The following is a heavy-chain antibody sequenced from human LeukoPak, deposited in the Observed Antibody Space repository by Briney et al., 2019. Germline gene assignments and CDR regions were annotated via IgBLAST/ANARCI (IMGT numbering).Heavy chain of an antibody. D-gene: IGHD2-15*01. CDR1: GLSFRSYA. Sequence: GGSLRLSCVASGLSFRSYAMNWVRQAPGKGLECISTISDDSSFTYYADSVKGRSAISRDDSKNTLYLQMNNLKVEDTAVYYCAKGRCSGVGCDSFHSWGQGALVTVSS. CDR2: ISDDSSFT. J-gene: IGHJ4*02. CDR3: AKGRCSGVGCDSFHS. V-gene: IGHV3-23*01.